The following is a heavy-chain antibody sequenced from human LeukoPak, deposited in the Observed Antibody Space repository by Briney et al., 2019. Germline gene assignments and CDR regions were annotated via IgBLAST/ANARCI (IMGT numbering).Heavy chain of an antibody. CDR1: GGSISSYY. J-gene: IGHJ6*02. D-gene: IGHD4-17*01. CDR3: ARLCRVTTRDYYYYYGMDV. V-gene: IGHV4-59*08. CDR2: IYYSGST. Sequence: SGTLSLTCTVSGGSISSYYWSWIRQPPGKGLEWIGYIYYSGSTNYNPSLKSRVTISVDTSKNQFSLKLSSVTAADTAVYYCARLCRVTTRDYYYYYGMDVWGQGTTVTVSS.